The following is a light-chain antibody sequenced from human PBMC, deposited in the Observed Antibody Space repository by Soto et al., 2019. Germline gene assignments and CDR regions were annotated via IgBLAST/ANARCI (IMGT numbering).Light chain of an antibody. CDR2: AAS. Sequence: DIQMTQSPSSVSASVGDTVTITRRASQNIAKQLTWFQQKPGKAPKLLIYAASSLQSGVPSRFSGSGSGTDFTLTTGDLQPQDFASYYCQQSYNSPLTFGGGTKVDIK. J-gene: IGKJ4*01. V-gene: IGKV1-39*01. CDR3: QQSYNSPLT. CDR1: QNIAKQ.